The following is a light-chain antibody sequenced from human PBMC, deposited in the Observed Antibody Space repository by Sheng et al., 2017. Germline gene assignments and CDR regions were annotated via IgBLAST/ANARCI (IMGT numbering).Light chain of an antibody. CDR3: HCRDSSGQHLV. CDR1: SLRGDY. CDR2: GKN. V-gene: IGLV3-19*01. J-gene: IGLJ2*01. Sequence: SSELTQDPAVSVALGQTVRITCQGDSLRGDYASWYQQKPGQAPLLVIYGKNNRPSGIPGRFSASKSVNTDTLTIIGAQAEDEADYYCHCRDSSGQHLVFGGGTRLTVL.